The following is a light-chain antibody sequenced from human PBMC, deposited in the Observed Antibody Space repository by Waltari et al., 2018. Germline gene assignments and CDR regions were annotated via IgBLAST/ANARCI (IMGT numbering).Light chain of an antibody. Sequence: DIQMTQSPSTLSASVGDRVTITCRASQSVSRWLAWYQQKPGKAPKFLIYLASTLESGVPSRFSGSGSGTEFTLTIISLQPDDFATYYCQQYSTSSLYTFGQGTKLEI. CDR1: QSVSRW. CDR2: LAS. V-gene: IGKV1-5*03. CDR3: QQYSTSSLYT. J-gene: IGKJ2*01.